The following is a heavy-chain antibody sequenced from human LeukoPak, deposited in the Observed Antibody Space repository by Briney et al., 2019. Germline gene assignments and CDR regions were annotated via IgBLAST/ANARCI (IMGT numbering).Heavy chain of an antibody. J-gene: IGHJ4*02. D-gene: IGHD2-8*01. CDR2: IYQSGAT. CDR1: GGSISAGNW. Sequence: SETLSLTCAVSGGSISAGNWWSWVRQPPGKGPEWIGEIYQSGATNNNPSLKSRVIVSVDKSKNQFSLNLISVTAADTAVYYCARAGSYALDEWGQGTLVTVSS. V-gene: IGHV4-4*02. CDR3: ARAGSYALDE.